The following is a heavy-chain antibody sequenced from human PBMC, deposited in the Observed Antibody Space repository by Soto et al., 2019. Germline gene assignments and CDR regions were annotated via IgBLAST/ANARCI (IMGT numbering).Heavy chain of an antibody. Sequence: VASVKVSCKASGGTFSSYAISWVRQAPGQGLEWMGGIIPIFGTANYAQKFQGRVTITADKSTSTAYMELSSLRSEDTAVYYCAREGSSGCHDYWGQGTLVTVSS. D-gene: IGHD6-19*01. V-gene: IGHV1-69*06. CDR1: GGTFSSYA. CDR2: IIPIFGTA. J-gene: IGHJ4*02. CDR3: AREGSSGCHDY.